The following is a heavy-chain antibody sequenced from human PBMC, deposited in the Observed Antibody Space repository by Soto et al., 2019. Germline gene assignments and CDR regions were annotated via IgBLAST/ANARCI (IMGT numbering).Heavy chain of an antibody. Sequence: SGPTLVNPTQTLTLTCTFSGFSLGTSGLGVGWIRQPPGKALEWLALIYWNDDKRYSPSLKSRLTITKDTSKNQVVLTMTNMDPVDTATYYCAHRTYYYDSSGYNYWGQGTLVTVSS. CDR2: IYWNDDK. CDR3: AHRTYYYDSSGYNY. J-gene: IGHJ4*02. V-gene: IGHV2-5*01. CDR1: GFSLGTSGLG. D-gene: IGHD3-22*01.